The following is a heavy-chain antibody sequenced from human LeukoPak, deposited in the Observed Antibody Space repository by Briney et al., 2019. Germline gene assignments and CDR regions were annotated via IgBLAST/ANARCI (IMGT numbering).Heavy chain of an antibody. CDR2: INPNSGGT. CDR3: ARAPNCSGGSCYTPYYYYYMDV. D-gene: IGHD2-15*01. Sequence: ASVKVSCKASGYTFTGYYMHWVRQAPGQGLEWMGWINPNSGGTNYAQKFQGRVTMTRDTSISTAYMELSRLRSGDTAVYYCARAPNCSGGSCYTPYYYYYMDVWGKGTTVTVSS. CDR1: GYTFTGYY. J-gene: IGHJ6*03. V-gene: IGHV1-2*02.